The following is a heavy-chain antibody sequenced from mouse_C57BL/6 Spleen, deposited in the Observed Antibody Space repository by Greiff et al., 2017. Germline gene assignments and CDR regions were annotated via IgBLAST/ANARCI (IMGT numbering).Heavy chain of an antibody. J-gene: IGHJ2*01. V-gene: IGHV2-2*01. D-gene: IGHD1-1*01. CDR2: IWSGGRT. Sequence: QVHVKQSGPGLVQPSQSLSITCTVSGFSLTSYGVHWVRQSPGKGLEWLGVIWSGGRTDYNAAFIPRLSISKDNAKSQVFFTMTSLQADDTAIYYCARSDYGSPFDYWGQGTTLTVSS. CDR3: ARSDYGSPFDY. CDR1: GFSLTSYG.